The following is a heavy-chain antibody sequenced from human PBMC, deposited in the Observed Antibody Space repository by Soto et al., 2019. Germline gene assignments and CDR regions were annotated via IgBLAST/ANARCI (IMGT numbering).Heavy chain of an antibody. V-gene: IGHV3-11*01. D-gene: IGHD5-12*01. CDR2: ISSSGSTI. Sequence: QVQLVESGGGLVRPGGSLRLSCAVSGFTFSDYYMSWIRQAPGRGLEWVSYISSSGSTIHYADSVKGRFTISRDNAKNSLFLQMNSLGAEDTAVYYCARDFTSSGYGKEAFHIWGQGTMVTVSS. CDR3: ARDFTSSGYGKEAFHI. J-gene: IGHJ3*02. CDR1: GFTFSDYY.